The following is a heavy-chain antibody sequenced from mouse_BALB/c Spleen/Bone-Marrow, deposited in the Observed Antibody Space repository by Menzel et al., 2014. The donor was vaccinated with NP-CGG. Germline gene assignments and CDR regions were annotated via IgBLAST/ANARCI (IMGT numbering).Heavy chain of an antibody. Sequence: VQLQQSGAELVKPGASVKLSCTASGFNIKDTYMHWVKQRPEQGLEWIGRIDPAKGSTKYDTQFQGKTTITADTSANTACLQLSSLTSEDTAVYYCARNYGYGKSFAYWGQGTLVTVSA. CDR2: IDPAKGST. D-gene: IGHD2-2*01. CDR3: ARNYGYGKSFAY. J-gene: IGHJ3*01. V-gene: IGHV14-3*02. CDR1: GFNIKDTY.